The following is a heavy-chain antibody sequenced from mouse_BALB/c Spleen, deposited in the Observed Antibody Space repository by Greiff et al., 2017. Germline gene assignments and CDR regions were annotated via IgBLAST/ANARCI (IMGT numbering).Heavy chain of an antibody. CDR1: GFNIKDTY. D-gene: IGHD1-1*01. Sequence: VQLQQSGAELVKPGASVKLSCTASGFNIKDTYMHWVKQRPEQGLEWIGRIDPANGNTKYDPKFQGKATITADTSSNTAYLQLSSLTSEDTAVYYCARYFPLYYYGSSYWYFDVWGAGTTVTVSS. J-gene: IGHJ1*01. V-gene: IGHV14-3*02. CDR2: IDPANGNT. CDR3: ARYFPLYYYGSSYWYFDV.